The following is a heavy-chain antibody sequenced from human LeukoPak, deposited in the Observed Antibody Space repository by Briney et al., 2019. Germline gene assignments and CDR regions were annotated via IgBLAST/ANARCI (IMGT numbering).Heavy chain of an antibody. J-gene: IGHJ5*02. V-gene: IGHV4-34*01. Sequence: PSETLSLTCGVFGGSFSGYYWSWIRQAPGKGLEWIGEINQYGSTKYNPSLRSRVTLSVDTSKKQFSLNLTSVTAADSAVYYCARSLPQWLAPRGYWFDPWGQGTLATVSS. D-gene: IGHD6-19*01. CDR2: INQYGST. CDR3: ARSLPQWLAPRGYWFDP. CDR1: GGSFSGYY.